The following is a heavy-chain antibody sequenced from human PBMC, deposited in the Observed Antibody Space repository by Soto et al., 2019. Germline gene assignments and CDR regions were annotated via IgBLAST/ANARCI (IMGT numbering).Heavy chain of an antibody. CDR2: INYSGST. CDR1: GGSFSGYY. J-gene: IGHJ6*02. V-gene: IGHV4-34*01. Sequence: SETLSLTCAVAGGSFSGYYWGWVRQPPGKGLEWVGEINYSGSTNYNPSLKRRVTISVDTSKNQVSLKVTSVTAADTAMYYCARRNYFYALDVWGQGTTVTVSS. CDR3: ARRNYFYALDV.